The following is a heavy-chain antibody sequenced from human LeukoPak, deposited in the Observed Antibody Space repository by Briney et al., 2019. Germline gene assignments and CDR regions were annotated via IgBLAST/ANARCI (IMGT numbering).Heavy chain of an antibody. CDR1: GFTFGDYS. CDR2: ISGSGGDR. D-gene: IGHD1-26*01. Sequence: GGSLRLSCAASGFTFGDYSKSWVRQTPGRGLEWVSAISGSGGDRYDADSVRGRFTISRDNSKNTLHLLMNSLRAEDTAVYYCARRFSGSYSLYYYDYWGQGTLVTVSS. V-gene: IGHV3-23*01. J-gene: IGHJ4*02. CDR3: ARRFSGSYSLYYYDY.